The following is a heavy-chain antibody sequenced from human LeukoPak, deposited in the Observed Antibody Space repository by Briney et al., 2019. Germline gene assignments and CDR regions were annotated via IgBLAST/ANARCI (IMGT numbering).Heavy chain of an antibody. V-gene: IGHV4-34*01. Sequence: PSETLSLTCAVYGGSFSGYYWSWIRQPPGKGLEWIGEINHSGSTNYNPSLKSRVTISVDTSKNQFSLKLSSVTAADTAVYYCARGPYDILTGYHRPGEPDYWGQGTLVTVSS. D-gene: IGHD3-9*01. CDR1: GGSFSGYY. CDR2: INHSGST. J-gene: IGHJ4*02. CDR3: ARGPYDILTGYHRPGEPDY.